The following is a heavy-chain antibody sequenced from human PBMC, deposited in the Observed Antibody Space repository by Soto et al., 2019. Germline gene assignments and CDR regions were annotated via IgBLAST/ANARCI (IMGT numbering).Heavy chain of an antibody. CDR1: GVSISSHDW. CDR2: SHQSGNT. CDR3: ATRDSGRLY. J-gene: IGHJ4*02. V-gene: IGHV4-4*02. D-gene: IGHD6-13*01. Sequence: QVQLQESGPGLMKPSGTLSLTCAVSGVSISSHDWWTWVRQPPGKGLEWIGESHQSGNTNYNSSLESRVTISVATSRTLLSLKLTSVTVADTAFYYCATRDSGRLYWGQGTLVTVSS.